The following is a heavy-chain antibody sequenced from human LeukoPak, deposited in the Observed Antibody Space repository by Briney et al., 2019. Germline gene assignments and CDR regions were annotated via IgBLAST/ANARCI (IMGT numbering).Heavy chain of an antibody. J-gene: IGHJ4*02. V-gene: IGHV1-8*01. CDR3: ARDNGYRTPHYFDY. CDR2: MNPNSGNT. CDR1: GYTFTSYD. Sequence: ASVTVSCKASGYTFTSYDINWVRQATGQGLEWMGWMNPNSGNTGYAQKFQGRVTMTRNTSISTAYMELSSLRSEDTAVYYCARDNGYRTPHYFDYWGQGTLVAVSS. D-gene: IGHD5-18*01.